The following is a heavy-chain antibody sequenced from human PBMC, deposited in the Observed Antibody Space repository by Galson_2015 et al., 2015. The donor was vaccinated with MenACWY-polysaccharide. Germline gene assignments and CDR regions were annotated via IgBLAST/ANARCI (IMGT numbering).Heavy chain of an antibody. V-gene: IGHV3-43*01. J-gene: IGHJ4*02. CDR3: AKDFGFGEFNRGPIDY. D-gene: IGHD3-10*01. CDR2: ISWDGGST. CDR1: GFTFDDYT. Sequence: SLRLSCAASGFTFDDYTMHWVRQAPGKGLEWVSLISWDGGSTYYADPVKGRFTISRDNSKNSLYLQMNSLRTEDTALYYCAKDFGFGEFNRGPIDYWGQGTLITVSS.